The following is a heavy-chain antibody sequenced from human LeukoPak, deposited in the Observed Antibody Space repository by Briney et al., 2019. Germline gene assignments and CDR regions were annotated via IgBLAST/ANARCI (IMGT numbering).Heavy chain of an antibody. V-gene: IGHV3-48*01. CDR1: GFTFSSYS. D-gene: IGHD6-13*01. CDR2: ISSSSSTI. Sequence: GGSLRLSCAASGFTFSSYSMNWVRQAPGKWLEWVSYISSSSSTIYYADSVKGRFTISRDNSKNTLYLQMNSLRAEDTAVYYCAKDSSSSWVEYFQHWGQGTLVTVSS. J-gene: IGHJ1*01. CDR3: AKDSSSSWVEYFQH.